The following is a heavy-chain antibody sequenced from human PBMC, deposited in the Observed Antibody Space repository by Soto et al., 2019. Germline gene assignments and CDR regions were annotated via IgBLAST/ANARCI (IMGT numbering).Heavy chain of an antibody. CDR3: ARYVPAAGYYSGMDA. CDR1: GGTFSSYA. CDR2: IIPIFGTA. Sequence: QVQLVQSGAEVKKPGSSVKVSCKASGGTFSSYAISWVRQAPGQGLEWMGGIIPIFGTANYAQKFQGRVTITADESTSTAYMALSSLRPEDTAAYYCARYVPAAGYYSGMDAWGQGPTVTVAS. D-gene: IGHD2-2*01. V-gene: IGHV1-69*12. J-gene: IGHJ6*02.